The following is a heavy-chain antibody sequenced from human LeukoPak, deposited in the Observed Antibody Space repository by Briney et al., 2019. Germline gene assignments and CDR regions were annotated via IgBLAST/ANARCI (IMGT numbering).Heavy chain of an antibody. J-gene: IGHJ6*03. V-gene: IGHV3-48*03. CDR2: ISSSGSII. CDR3: AGRLSSDYYYMDV. CDR1: LFRFSSYE. Sequence: GGSLRLSCAASLFRFSSYEMNWVRQAPGKGLEWVSHISSSGSIIFYADSVKGRFTISRDNAKNSLYLQMNSLRAEDTSVYYCAGRLSSDYYYMDVWGKGTTVTVSS.